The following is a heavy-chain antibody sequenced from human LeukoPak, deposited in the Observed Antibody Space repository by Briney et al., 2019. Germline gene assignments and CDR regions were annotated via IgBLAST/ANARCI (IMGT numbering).Heavy chain of an antibody. CDR1: GYTLTELS. J-gene: IGHJ4*02. D-gene: IGHD6-19*01. CDR2: FDPEDGET. CDR3: ATNKQWLVPFDY. Sequence: AASVKVSCKVSGYTLTELSMHWVRQAPGKGLEWMGGFDPEDGETIYAQKFQGRVTMTEDTSTDTAYMELSSLRSEDTAVYYCATNKQWLVPFDYWGQGTLVTVSS. V-gene: IGHV1-24*01.